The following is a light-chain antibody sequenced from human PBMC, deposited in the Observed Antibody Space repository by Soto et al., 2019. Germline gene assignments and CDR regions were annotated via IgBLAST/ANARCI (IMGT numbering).Light chain of an antibody. CDR1: SSDVGSSDL. V-gene: IGLV2-14*02. J-gene: IGLJ3*02. CDR2: GAS. CDR3: AAWDDSLNGWV. Sequence: QSVLTQPASVSGSPGQSITISCIGTSSDVGSSDLVSWYQQHPDTAPKLLIYGASKRPSGVSNRFSGSKSGNTASLTISGLQAEDEADYYCAAWDDSLNGWVFGGGTKLTVL.